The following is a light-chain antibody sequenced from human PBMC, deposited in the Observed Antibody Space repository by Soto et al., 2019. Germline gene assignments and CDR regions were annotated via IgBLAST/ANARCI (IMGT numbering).Light chain of an antibody. J-gene: IGKJ1*01. CDR2: KAS. V-gene: IGKV1-5*03. CDR3: QQYNDYSWT. CDR1: QSISIW. Sequence: DIQMTQSPSILSASVGDRLAITCRASQSISIWLAWYQQKPGKAPKLLIYKASSLESGVPSRFSGSGSGTEFTLTISSLQPDDFATYYCQQYNDYSWTFGQGTKVEIK.